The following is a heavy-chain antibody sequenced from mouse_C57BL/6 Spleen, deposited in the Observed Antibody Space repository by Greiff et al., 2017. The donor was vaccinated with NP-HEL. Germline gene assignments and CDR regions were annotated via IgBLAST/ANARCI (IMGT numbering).Heavy chain of an antibody. CDR3: ARGLRGGLWYFDV. Sequence: QVQLKQSGAELAKPGASVKLSCKASGYTFTSYWMHWVKQRPGQGLEWFGYINPSSGYTKYNQKFKDKATLTADKSSSTAYMQLSSLTYEDSAVYYCARGLRGGLWYFDVWGTGTTVTVSS. J-gene: IGHJ1*03. D-gene: IGHD2-2*01. CDR1: GYTFTSYW. CDR2: INPSSGYT. V-gene: IGHV1-7*01.